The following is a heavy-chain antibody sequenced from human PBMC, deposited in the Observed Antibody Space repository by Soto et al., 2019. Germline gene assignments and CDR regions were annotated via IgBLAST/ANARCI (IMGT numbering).Heavy chain of an antibody. J-gene: IGHJ4*02. CDR1: GFTFSSYA. CDR2: ISYDGSNK. Sequence: QVQLVESGGGVVQPGRSLRLSCAASGFTFSSYAMHWVRQAPGKGLEWVAVISYDGSNKYYADSVKGRFTISRDNSKNTLYLQMNSLRAEDTAVYYCARWKCWLLFDSWGQGTLVTV. D-gene: IGHD5-12*01. CDR3: ARWKCWLLFDS. V-gene: IGHV3-30-3*01.